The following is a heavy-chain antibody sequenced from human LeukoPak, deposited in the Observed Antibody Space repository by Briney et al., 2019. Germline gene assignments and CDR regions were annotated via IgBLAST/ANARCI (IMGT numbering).Heavy chain of an antibody. CDR3: ATDSSGWSSGSLDY. CDR1: GFTFSSYA. V-gene: IGHV3-23*01. J-gene: IGHJ4*02. Sequence: GGSLRLSCAASGFTFSSYAMSWVRQAPGKGLEWVSAISGSGGSTYYADSVKGRFTISRDNSKNTLYLKMNSLRAEDTAVYYCATDSSGWSSGSLDYWGQGTLVTVSS. D-gene: IGHD6-19*01. CDR2: ISGSGGST.